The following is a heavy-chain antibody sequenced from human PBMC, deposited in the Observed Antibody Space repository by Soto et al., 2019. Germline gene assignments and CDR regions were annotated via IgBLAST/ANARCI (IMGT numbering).Heavy chain of an antibody. CDR3: ARDTRDDYGDYFDY. D-gene: IGHD4-17*01. CDR1: GGSISSGDYY. CDR2: IYYSGST. J-gene: IGHJ4*02. Sequence: SETLSLTCTVSGGSISSGDYYWSWIRQPPGKGLEWIGYIYYSGSTYYNPSLKSRVTISVDTSKNQFSLKLSSVTAADTAVYYCARDTRDDYGDYFDYCGQGTLVTVSS. V-gene: IGHV4-30-4*01.